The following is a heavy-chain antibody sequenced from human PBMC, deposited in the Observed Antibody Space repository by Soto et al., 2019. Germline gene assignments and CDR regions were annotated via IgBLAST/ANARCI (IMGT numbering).Heavy chain of an antibody. J-gene: IGHJ3*02. D-gene: IGHD3-22*01. CDR3: AKEVRYYYESSGVDAFDI. CDR2: TSYGGNDE. V-gene: IGHV3-30*18. CDR1: GFTFSSYA. Sequence: PGGSLRLSCAASGFTFSSYAMAWVRQPPGKGLEWVAVTSYGGNDEYYADSVKGRYTIFRDNSKNMVYLQMNSLSTEDTAVYYCAKEVRYYYESSGVDAFDIWGQGTMVTVSS.